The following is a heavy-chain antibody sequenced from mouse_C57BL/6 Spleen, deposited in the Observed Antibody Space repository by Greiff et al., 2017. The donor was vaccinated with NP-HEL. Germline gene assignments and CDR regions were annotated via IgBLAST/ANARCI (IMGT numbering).Heavy chain of an antibody. CDR1: GYAFSSSW. CDR2: IYPGDGDT. CDR3: ARRDSNFTWFAY. V-gene: IGHV1-82*01. Sequence: VQLQESGPELVKPGASVKISCKASGYAFSSSWMNWVKQRPGKGLEWIGRIYPGDGDTNYNGKFKGKATLTADKSSSTAYMQLSSLTSEDSAVYFCARRDSNFTWFAYWGQGTLVTVSA. J-gene: IGHJ3*01. D-gene: IGHD2-5*01.